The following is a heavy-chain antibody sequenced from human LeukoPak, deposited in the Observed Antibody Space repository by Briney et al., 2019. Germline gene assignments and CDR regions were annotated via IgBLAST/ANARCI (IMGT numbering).Heavy chain of an antibody. CDR1: GFTFSSYW. CDR3: ARDPYSGSYSDYYYYYMDV. CDR2: IKQDGSEK. Sequence: GGSLRLSCAASGFTFSSYWMNWVRQAPGKGLEWVANIKQDGSEKYYVDSVKGRFTISRDNARNSLYLQMNSLRAEDTAVYYCARDPYSGSYSDYYYYYMDVWGKGTTVTVSS. V-gene: IGHV3-7*01. J-gene: IGHJ6*03. D-gene: IGHD1-26*01.